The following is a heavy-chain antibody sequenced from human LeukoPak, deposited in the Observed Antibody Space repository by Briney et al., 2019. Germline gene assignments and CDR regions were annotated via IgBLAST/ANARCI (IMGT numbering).Heavy chain of an antibody. CDR2: INWNGGNT. CDR1: GFTFDDYG. J-gene: IGHJ4*02. Sequence: GGSLRLSCAASGFTFDDYGMSWVRQAPGKGLEWVSGINWNGGNTGYSDSVKGRFTISRDNAKNSLYLQMNSLRAEDMALYYCAKDMVGSIAAALDYWGQGTLVTVSS. CDR3: AKDMVGSIAAALDY. D-gene: IGHD6-13*01. V-gene: IGHV3-20*04.